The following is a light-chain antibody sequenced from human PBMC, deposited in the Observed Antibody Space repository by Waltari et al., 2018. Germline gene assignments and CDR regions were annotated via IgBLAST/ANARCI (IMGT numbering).Light chain of an antibody. CDR1: SSDVGGYDY. Sequence: QSALTQPASVSGSPGQSITISCTGTSSDVGGYDYVSWYQQRPGKAPKVMIYDVSNRPSGVSNRFSGSKSGNTACLAISGLQAEDEADYYCSSYTSTTTVIFGGGTKLTVL. V-gene: IGLV2-14*03. CDR3: SSYTSTTTVI. CDR2: DVS. J-gene: IGLJ2*01.